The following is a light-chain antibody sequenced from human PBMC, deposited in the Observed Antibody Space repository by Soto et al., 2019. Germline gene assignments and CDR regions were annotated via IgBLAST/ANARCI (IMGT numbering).Light chain of an antibody. CDR2: GAS. CDR1: RDISNS. CDR3: QQYNTYST. V-gene: IGKV1-5*01. Sequence: DIQMTQSPSSVSASVGDRLNITCRASRDISNSLAWYQQXPGKAPKLLLRGASSLHRGVSSRFSGNGSGTEFTLTISSLQPDDFATYYCQQYNTYSTFGQGTRLEIK. J-gene: IGKJ5*01.